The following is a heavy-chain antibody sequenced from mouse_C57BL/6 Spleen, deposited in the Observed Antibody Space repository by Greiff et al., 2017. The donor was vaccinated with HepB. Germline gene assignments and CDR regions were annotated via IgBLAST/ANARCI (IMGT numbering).Heavy chain of an antibody. J-gene: IGHJ4*01. CDR3: ARMHLRGYYAMDY. D-gene: IGHD6-5*01. V-gene: IGHV1-18*01. CDR1: GYTFTDYN. CDR2: INPNNGGT. Sequence: EVKLMESGPELVKPGASVKIPCKASGYTFTDYNMDWVKQSHGKSLEWIGDINPNNGGTIYNQKFKGKATLTVDKSSSTAYMELRSLTSEDTAVYYCARMHLRGYYAMDYWGQGTSVTVSS.